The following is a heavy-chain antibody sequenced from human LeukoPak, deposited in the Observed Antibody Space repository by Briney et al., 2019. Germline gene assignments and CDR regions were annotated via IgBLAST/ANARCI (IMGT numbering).Heavy chain of an antibody. CDR3: ARGRYDFWSGGGAPYFDY. J-gene: IGHJ4*02. CDR1: GDSISDYY. CDR2: ISSSGSTI. V-gene: IGHV3-11*04. D-gene: IGHD3-3*01. Sequence: LSLTCTVSGDSISDYYMSWIRQAPGKGLEWVSYISSSGSTIYYADSVKGRFTISRDNAKNSLYLQMNSLRAEDTAVYYCARGRYDFWSGGGAPYFDYWGQGTLVTVSS.